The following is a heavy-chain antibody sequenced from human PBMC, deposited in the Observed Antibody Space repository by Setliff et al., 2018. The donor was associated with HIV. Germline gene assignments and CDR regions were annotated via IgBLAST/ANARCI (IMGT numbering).Heavy chain of an antibody. J-gene: IGHJ4*02. CDR3: ARDAGYIGSSWDR. Sequence: SVKVSCKASGGTLSNYFISWIRQAPGQGLEWMGKIMPMLGTANYAQKFQGRVTITADESTSTVYMELRSLTSKDTAMYYCARDAGYIGSSWDRWGQGTLVTVSS. CDR2: IMPMLGTA. D-gene: IGHD5-12*01. CDR1: GGTLSNYF. V-gene: IGHV1-69*11.